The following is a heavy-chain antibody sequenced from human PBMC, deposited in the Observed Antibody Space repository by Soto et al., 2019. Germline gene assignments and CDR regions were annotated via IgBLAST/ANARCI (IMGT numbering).Heavy chain of an antibody. CDR2: IHYSGSI. CDR3: AREDDGGDRDYYGLDV. V-gene: IGHV4-30-4*01. J-gene: IGHJ6*02. CDR1: GGSTCSEHYH. Sequence: SETPSLTCNVSGGSTCSEHYHWTWIRQSPGKGLEWIGYIHYSGSIYYNPSLQSRVTMSVDTSKNLFSLKLSSVSAADTAVYFCAREDDGGDRDYYGLDVWGQGTTVTV. D-gene: IGHD2-21*02.